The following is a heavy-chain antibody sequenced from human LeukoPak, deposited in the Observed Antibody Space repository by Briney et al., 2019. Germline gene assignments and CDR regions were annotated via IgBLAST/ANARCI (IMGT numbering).Heavy chain of an antibody. D-gene: IGHD6-13*01. CDR1: GGSISSYY. V-gene: IGHV4-59*01. Sequence: SETLSLTCTVSGGSISSYYWSWIRQPPGKGLEWIGYIYYSGSTNYNPSLKSRVTISVDTSKNQFSLKLSSVTAADTAVYYCARDGLRKAAAGTHWYFDLWGRGTLVTVSS. CDR2: IYYSGST. J-gene: IGHJ2*01. CDR3: ARDGLRKAAAGTHWYFDL.